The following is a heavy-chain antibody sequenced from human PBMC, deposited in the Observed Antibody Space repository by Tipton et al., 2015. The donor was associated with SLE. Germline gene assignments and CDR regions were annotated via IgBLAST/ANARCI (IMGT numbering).Heavy chain of an antibody. Sequence: TLSLTCTVSGGSIYTSAYYWGWIRQPPGKGLEWIGEINHSGSTNYNPSLKSRVTISVDTSKNQFSLKLGSVTAADTAVYYCARGVLGGSYPYWGQGTLVTVSS. CDR2: INHSGST. D-gene: IGHD1-26*01. J-gene: IGHJ4*02. V-gene: IGHV4-39*07. CDR1: GGSIYTSAYY. CDR3: ARGVLGGSYPY.